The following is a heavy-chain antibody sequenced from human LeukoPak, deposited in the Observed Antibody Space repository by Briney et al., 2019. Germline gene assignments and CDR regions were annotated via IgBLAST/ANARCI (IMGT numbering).Heavy chain of an antibody. Sequence: SETLSLTCAVSGGSISSSNWWSWVRQPPGKGLEWIGEIYHSGSTNYNPSLKSRVTISVDKSKNQFSLKLSSVTAADTAVYYCARVYCSSTSCYREFDYWGQGTLVTVSS. D-gene: IGHD2-2*01. CDR3: ARVYCSSTSCYREFDY. J-gene: IGHJ4*02. V-gene: IGHV4-4*02. CDR1: GGSISSSNW. CDR2: IYHSGST.